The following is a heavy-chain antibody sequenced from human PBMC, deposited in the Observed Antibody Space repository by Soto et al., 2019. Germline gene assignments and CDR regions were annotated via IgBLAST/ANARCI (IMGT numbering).Heavy chain of an antibody. CDR1: GYTFTSYG. Sequence: GASVKVSCKASGYTFTSYGISWVRQAPGRGLEWMGWISAYNGNTNYAQKLQGRVTMTTDTSTSTAYMELRSLRSDDTAVYYCARDLIVVVTAPGTFDYWGQGTLVTV. D-gene: IGHD2-21*02. CDR3: ARDLIVVVTAPGTFDY. V-gene: IGHV1-18*01. CDR2: ISAYNGNT. J-gene: IGHJ4*02.